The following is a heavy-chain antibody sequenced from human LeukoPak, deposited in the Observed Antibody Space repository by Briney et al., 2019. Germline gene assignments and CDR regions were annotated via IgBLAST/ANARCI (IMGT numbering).Heavy chain of an antibody. J-gene: IGHJ5*02. V-gene: IGHV4-34*01. CDR3: ARARKVRGVIIRGHWFDP. CDR2: INHSGST. Sequence: SETLSLTCAVYGGSFSGYYWSWIRQSPGKGLEWIGEINHSGSTNYNPSLKSRVTISVDTSKNQFSLKLSSVTAADTAVYYCARARKVRGVIIRGHWFDPWGQGTLVTVSS. D-gene: IGHD3-10*01. CDR1: GGSFSGYY.